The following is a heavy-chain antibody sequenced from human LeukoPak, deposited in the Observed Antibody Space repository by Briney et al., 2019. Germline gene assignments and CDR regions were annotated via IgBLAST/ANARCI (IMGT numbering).Heavy chain of an antibody. Sequence: GGSLRLSCAASGFTLSSYSMNWVRQAPGKGLEWVSSISSSSSYIYYADSVKGRFIISRDNAKNSLYLQMNSLRAEDTAVYYCARAYCSSTSCAFDYWGQGTLVTVSS. CDR2: ISSSSSYI. D-gene: IGHD2-2*01. J-gene: IGHJ4*02. CDR1: GFTLSSYS. CDR3: ARAYCSSTSCAFDY. V-gene: IGHV3-21*01.